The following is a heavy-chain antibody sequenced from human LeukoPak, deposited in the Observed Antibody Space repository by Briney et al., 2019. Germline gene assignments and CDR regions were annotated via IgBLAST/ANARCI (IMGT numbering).Heavy chain of an antibody. V-gene: IGHV3-48*01. D-gene: IGHD3-22*01. Sequence: GGSLRLSCAASGFSFSSYSMNWLRQAPGKGLEWVSYITSSSSTMHYADAVKGRFAISRDNAKNSLYLQMNSLRAEDTAVYYCARKSGSSGYPFDYWGQGTLVTVSS. CDR1: GFSFSSYS. CDR3: ARKSGSSGYPFDY. CDR2: ITSSSSTM. J-gene: IGHJ4*02.